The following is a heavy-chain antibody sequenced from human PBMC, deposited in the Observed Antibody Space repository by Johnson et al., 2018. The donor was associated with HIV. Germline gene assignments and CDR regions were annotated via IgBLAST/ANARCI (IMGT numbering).Heavy chain of an antibody. V-gene: IGHV3-11*04. CDR3: AGQEGSGYYGGAFDI. D-gene: IGHD3-22*01. CDR1: GFTFSDYY. Sequence: QLVESGGGLVKPGGSLRLSCAASGFTFSDYYMSWIRQAPGKGLEWVSYISSSGSSIYYADAVKGRFTISKDNAKNSLFLQMNSLRAEDTAVYYCAGQEGSGYYGGAFDIWGPGTMVTVSS. CDR2: ISSSGSSI. J-gene: IGHJ3*02.